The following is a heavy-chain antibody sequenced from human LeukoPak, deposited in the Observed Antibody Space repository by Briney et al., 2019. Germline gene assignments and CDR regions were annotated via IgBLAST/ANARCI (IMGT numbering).Heavy chain of an antibody. J-gene: IGHJ4*02. Sequence: GRSLRLSCAASGFTFSSYAMHWVRQAPGKGLGWVSTISGSGGHTYYADSVKGRFTISRDNSKNTLYLQMNSLRAEDTALYYCATVCSYGPLYYFDYWGRGILLTVSS. CDR1: GFTFSSYA. CDR3: ATVCSYGPLYYFDY. V-gene: IGHV3-23*01. CDR2: ISGSGGHT. D-gene: IGHD5-18*01.